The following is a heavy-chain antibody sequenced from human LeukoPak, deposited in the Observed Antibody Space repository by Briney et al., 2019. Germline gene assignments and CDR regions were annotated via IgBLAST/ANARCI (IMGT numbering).Heavy chain of an antibody. CDR2: FHSSGST. Sequence: SETLSLTCTVSGGSISSYYWNWIRQPPGKGLEWIGYFHSSGSTNYNPSLKSRVTISVDTSKNQFSLKLTSVTAADTAVYYCARVRASGYDYWGQGTLVTVSS. V-gene: IGHV4-59*01. J-gene: IGHJ4*02. D-gene: IGHD3-3*01. CDR3: ARVRASGYDY. CDR1: GGSISSYY.